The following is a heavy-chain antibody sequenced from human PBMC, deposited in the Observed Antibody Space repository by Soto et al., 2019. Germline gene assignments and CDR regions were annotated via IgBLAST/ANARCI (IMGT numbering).Heavy chain of an antibody. CDR2: IVVGSGNT. CDR3: AANPSHTYYYDSSGYPMAFDI. J-gene: IGHJ3*02. CDR1: GFTFTSSA. V-gene: IGHV1-58*01. Sequence: SVKVSCKASGFTFTSSAVQWVRQARGQRLEWIGWIVVGSGNTNCAQKFQERVTITRDMSTSTAYMELSSLRSEDTAVYYCAANPSHTYYYDSSGYPMAFDIWGQGTMVTVSS. D-gene: IGHD3-22*01.